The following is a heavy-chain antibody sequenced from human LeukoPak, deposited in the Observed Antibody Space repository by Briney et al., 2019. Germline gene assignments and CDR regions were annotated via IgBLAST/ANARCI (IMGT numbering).Heavy chain of an antibody. J-gene: IGHJ2*01. CDR1: GDSVSSNSAA. V-gene: IGHV6-1*01. CDR2: TYYRSKWYN. CDR3: ASIPTYDSEPDWYFDL. D-gene: IGHD3-22*01. Sequence: SQTLSLTCAISGDSVSSNSAAWNWIRQSPSRGLEWLGRTYYRSKWYNDYAVSVKSRITINPDTSKNQFSLKLSSVTAADTAVYYCASIPTYDSEPDWYFDLWGRGTLVTVSS.